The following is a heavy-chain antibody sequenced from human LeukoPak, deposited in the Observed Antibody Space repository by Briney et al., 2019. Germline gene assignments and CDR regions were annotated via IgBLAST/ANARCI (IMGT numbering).Heavy chain of an antibody. CDR3: AKALITMIVVVSTHDAFDI. D-gene: IGHD3-22*01. Sequence: GGTLRLSCAASGFTFSSYGMGWVRQAPGKGLEWVSAISGSGGSTYYADSVKGRFTISRDNSKNTLYLQMNSLRAEGTAVYYCAKALITMIVVVSTHDAFDIWGQGTMVTVSS. CDR1: GFTFSSYG. V-gene: IGHV3-23*01. CDR2: ISGSGGST. J-gene: IGHJ3*02.